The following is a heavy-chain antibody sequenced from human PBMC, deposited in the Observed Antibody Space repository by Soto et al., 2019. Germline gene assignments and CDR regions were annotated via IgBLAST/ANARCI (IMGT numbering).Heavy chain of an antibody. CDR2: VSATAGTT. J-gene: IGHJ4*02. D-gene: IGHD3-16*01. Sequence: GGSLRLSCAASGFTFSNYAMSWVRPAPGKGLEWVSLVSATAGTTYYTDTVKSRFTISSDNSKNTVYLPMNSMRADDTPGYYYAKDRLAGGFDYWGQRTLVIVSS. CDR3: AKDRLAGGFDY. V-gene: IGHV3-23*01. CDR1: GFTFSNYA.